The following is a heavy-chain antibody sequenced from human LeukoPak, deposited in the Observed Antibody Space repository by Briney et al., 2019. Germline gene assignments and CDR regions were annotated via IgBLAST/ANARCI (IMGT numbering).Heavy chain of an antibody. Sequence: SVKVSCKASGGTFSSYAISWVRQAPGQGLEWMGGIIPMFDTANYAQRFQGRLTITADKSTSTGYMELSSLTSEDTAVYYCARADNWEGAKGDWGQGTMVTVSS. V-gene: IGHV1-69*06. J-gene: IGHJ3*01. CDR1: GGTFSSYA. CDR3: ARADNWEGAKGD. D-gene: IGHD3-16*01. CDR2: IIPMFDTA.